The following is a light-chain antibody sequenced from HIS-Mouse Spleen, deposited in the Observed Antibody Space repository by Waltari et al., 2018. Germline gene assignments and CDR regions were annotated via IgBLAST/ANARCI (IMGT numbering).Light chain of an antibody. CDR1: NICSKS. Sequence: SYVLTQPPSVSVAPGKTARITCGGNNICSKSVPGYQQKPGQAPVLVVYDDSDRPSGIPERFSGSNSGNTATLTISRVEAGDEADYYCQVWDSSSDHVVFGGGTKLTVL. CDR2: DDS. J-gene: IGLJ2*01. CDR3: QVWDSSSDHVV. V-gene: IGLV3-21*03.